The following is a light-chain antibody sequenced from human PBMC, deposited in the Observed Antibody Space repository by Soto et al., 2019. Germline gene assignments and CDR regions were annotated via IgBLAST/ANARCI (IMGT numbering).Light chain of an antibody. J-gene: IGLJ2*01. CDR3: SSYTSSSTLV. Sequence: QSALTQPASVSGSPGQSITISCTGTSSDVGGYNYVSWYQQHPGKAPKFMIYDVSNRPSGVSNRFSGSKSGNTASLTISGLQAEAEADYYCSSYTSSSTLVFGGGTKLTVL. CDR1: SSDVGGYNY. V-gene: IGLV2-14*01. CDR2: DVS.